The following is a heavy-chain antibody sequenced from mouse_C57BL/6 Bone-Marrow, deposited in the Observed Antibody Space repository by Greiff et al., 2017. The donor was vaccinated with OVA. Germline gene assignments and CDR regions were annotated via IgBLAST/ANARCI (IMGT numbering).Heavy chain of an antibody. CDR3: ARHTG. Sequence: EVMLVESGGDLVKPGGSLKLSCAASGFTFSSYGMSWVRQTPDKRLEWVATISSGGSYTYYPDSVKGRFTISRDNAKNTLYLQMSSLKSEDTAMYYCARHTGWGQGTSVTVSS. CDR1: GFTFSSYG. V-gene: IGHV5-6*01. CDR2: ISSGGSYT. J-gene: IGHJ4*01.